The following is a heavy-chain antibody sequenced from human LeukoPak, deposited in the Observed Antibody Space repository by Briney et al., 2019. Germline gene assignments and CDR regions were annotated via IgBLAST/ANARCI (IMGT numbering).Heavy chain of an antibody. V-gene: IGHV3-49*04. Sequence: PGGSLRLSCTASGFTFGDYAMSWVRQAPGKGLEWVGFIRSKAYGGTTEYAASAKGRFTISRDDSKSIAYLQMNSLKTEDTAVYYCTKYQLLWGGWFDPWGQGTLVTVSS. CDR3: TKYQLLWGGWFDP. CDR2: IRSKAYGGTT. J-gene: IGHJ5*02. CDR1: GFTFGDYA. D-gene: IGHD2-2*01.